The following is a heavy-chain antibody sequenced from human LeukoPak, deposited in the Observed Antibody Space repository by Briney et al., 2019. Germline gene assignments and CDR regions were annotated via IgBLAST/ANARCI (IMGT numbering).Heavy chain of an antibody. Sequence: GGSLRLSCAASGFIFSTYEMNWVRQAPGKGLEWLSYISSSGSSIYYADSVKGRFTISRDNAKNSLYLQMNTLRAEDTAVYYCARDAGYHSMNDFPYGMDVWGQGTTVTVSS. V-gene: IGHV3-48*03. CDR2: ISSSGSSI. CDR1: GFIFSTYE. CDR3: ARDAGYHSMNDFPYGMDV. D-gene: IGHD3/OR15-3a*01. J-gene: IGHJ6*02.